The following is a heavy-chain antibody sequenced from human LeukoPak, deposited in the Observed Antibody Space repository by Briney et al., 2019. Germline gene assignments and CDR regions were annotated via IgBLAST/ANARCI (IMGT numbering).Heavy chain of an antibody. Sequence: GESLRLSCSASGFTFSSYNMNWVRQAPGKGLEWVSSIASGSSYIYYADSVKGRFTISRDNAKNSLYLQMNSLGADDTAVYYCARYSGTYRDSWGQGTLVTVSS. CDR3: ARYSGTYRDS. CDR1: GFTFSSYN. D-gene: IGHD1-26*01. CDR2: IASGSSYI. J-gene: IGHJ4*02. V-gene: IGHV3-21*01.